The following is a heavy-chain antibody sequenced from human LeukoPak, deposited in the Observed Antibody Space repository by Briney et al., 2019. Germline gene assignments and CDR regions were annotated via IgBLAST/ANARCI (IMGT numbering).Heavy chain of an antibody. CDR3: ARVRAFGVVSY. D-gene: IGHD3-3*01. Sequence: SETLSLTCAVYGGSFSGYYWSWIRQPPGKGLEWIGEINHSGSTNYNPSLKSRVTISVDTSKNQFSLKLSSVTAADTAVYYCARVRAFGVVSYWGRGTLVTVSS. CDR2: INHSGST. V-gene: IGHV4-34*01. CDR1: GGSFSGYY. J-gene: IGHJ4*02.